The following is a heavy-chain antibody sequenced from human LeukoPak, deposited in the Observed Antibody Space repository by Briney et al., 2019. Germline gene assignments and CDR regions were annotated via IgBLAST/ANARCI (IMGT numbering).Heavy chain of an antibody. Sequence: SETLSLTCTVSGGSISSSSYYWGWIRQPPRKGLEWIGSIYYSGSTYYNPSLKSRVTISVDTSKNQFSLKLSSVTAADTAVYYCASDPYGDYRYWGQGTLVTVSS. CDR2: IYYSGST. V-gene: IGHV4-39*07. CDR1: GGSISSSSYY. D-gene: IGHD4-17*01. CDR3: ASDPYGDYRY. J-gene: IGHJ4*02.